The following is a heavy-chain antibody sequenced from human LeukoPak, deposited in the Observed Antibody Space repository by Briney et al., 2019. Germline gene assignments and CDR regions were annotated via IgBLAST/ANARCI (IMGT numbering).Heavy chain of an antibody. CDR1: GFTFSSYA. J-gene: IGHJ4*02. Sequence: PGGSLRLSCAASGFTFSSYAMSWVRQAPGKGLEWVSAISGSGGSTYYADSVKGRFTISRDNSKNTLYLQMNSLRAEDTAVYYCAKDPVLGYCSSTSCYQVNWGQGTLVTVSS. D-gene: IGHD2-2*01. CDR2: ISGSGGST. CDR3: AKDPVLGYCSSTSCYQVN. V-gene: IGHV3-23*01.